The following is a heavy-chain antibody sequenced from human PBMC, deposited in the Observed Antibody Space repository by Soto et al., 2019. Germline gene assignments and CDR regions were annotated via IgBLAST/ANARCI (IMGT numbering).Heavy chain of an antibody. CDR3: TKVGGWGSGKYFDY. V-gene: IGHV3-48*03. J-gene: IGHJ4*02. CDR2: ISTTSTT. Sequence: PGGSLRLSCAASGFSFSDYEMNWVRQAPGKGLEWVSFISTTSTTYYADSVRGRFTFSRDNSKNTLYLQMNSLRAEDTAVYYCTKVGGWGSGKYFDYWGRGTLVTVSS. CDR1: GFSFSDYE. D-gene: IGHD3-10*01.